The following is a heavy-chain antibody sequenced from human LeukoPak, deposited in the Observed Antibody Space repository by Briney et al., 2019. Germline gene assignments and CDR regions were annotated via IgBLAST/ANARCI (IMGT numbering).Heavy chain of an antibody. J-gene: IGHJ4*02. D-gene: IGHD3-3*01. Sequence: ASVKVSCKVSGYTLTELSMHWVRQAPGQGLEWMGWINPNSGGTNYAQKFQGRVTMTRDTSISTAYMELSRLRSDDTAVYYCARSLDVLRFLEWLLGYWGQGTLVTVSS. CDR2: INPNSGGT. CDR1: GYTLTELS. V-gene: IGHV1-2*02. CDR3: ARSLDVLRFLEWLLGY.